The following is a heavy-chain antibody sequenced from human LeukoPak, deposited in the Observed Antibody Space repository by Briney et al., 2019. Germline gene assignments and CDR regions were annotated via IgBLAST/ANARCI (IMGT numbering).Heavy chain of an antibody. CDR1: GLSLNTAGVG. D-gene: IGHD3-10*01. CDR2: IYWDDDK. J-gene: IGHJ6*02. Sequence: SGPTLVKPTQTLTLTCTLSGLSLNTAGVGVGWIRQPPGKALEWLALIYWDDDKRYNPSLKTRLTITKDTSKNQVVLTVTNMDPVDTATYYCAKAGYGSGSYLRYYYHGMDVWGQGTTVTVSS. CDR3: AKAGYGSGSYLRYYYHGMDV. V-gene: IGHV2-5*02.